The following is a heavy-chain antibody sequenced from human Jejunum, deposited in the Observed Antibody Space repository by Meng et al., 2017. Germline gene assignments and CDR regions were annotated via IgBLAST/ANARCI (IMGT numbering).Heavy chain of an antibody. D-gene: IGHD3-10*01. J-gene: IGHJ4*02. V-gene: IGHV3-33*01. CDR2: IWYDGSKT. CDR3: ARYRSGSSDY. Sequence: EHLVEAGGGVVQPGTSLRLSCVASGFIFRSYGMHWVRQAPGKGLEWVGVIWYDGSKTYYADSVKGRFSISRDNSKNTVYLQMNSLRVEDTAVYYCARYRSGSSDYWGPGTLVTASS. CDR1: GFIFRSYG.